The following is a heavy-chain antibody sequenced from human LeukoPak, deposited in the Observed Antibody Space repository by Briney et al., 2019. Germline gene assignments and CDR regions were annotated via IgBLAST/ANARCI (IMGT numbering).Heavy chain of an antibody. CDR3: ARDGPLDY. J-gene: IGHJ4*02. CDR1: GFIFSNYG. V-gene: IGHV3-48*02. CDR2: ISTRSGTI. Sequence: PGGSLILSCSASGFIFSNYGMSWVRQAPGKGLEWISYISTRSGTIYYADSVKGRFTISRDNAKNSLYLQMNSLRDEDTAVYYCARDGPLDYWGQGILVIVSS.